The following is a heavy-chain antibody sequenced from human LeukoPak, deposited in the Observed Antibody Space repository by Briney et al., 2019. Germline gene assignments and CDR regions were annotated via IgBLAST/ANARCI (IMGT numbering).Heavy chain of an antibody. V-gene: IGHV4-39*07. J-gene: IGHJ5*02. CDR1: GGSNSSSSYY. CDR3: ARDPVATRGRWFDP. Sequence: SETLSLTGTVSGGSNSSSSYYWGWIRQPPGKGLEWIGSIYYSGSTYYNPSLKSRVTISVDTSKNQFSLKLSSVTAADTAVYYCARDPVATRGRWFDPWGQGTLVTVSS. CDR2: IYYSGST. D-gene: IGHD5-12*01.